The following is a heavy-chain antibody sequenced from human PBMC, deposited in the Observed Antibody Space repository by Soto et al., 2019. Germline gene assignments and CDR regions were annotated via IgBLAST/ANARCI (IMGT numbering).Heavy chain of an antibody. J-gene: IGHJ6*02. CDR1: GFTFSSYG. CDR2: IWYDGSNK. Sequence: GGSLRLSCAASGFTFSSYGMHWVRQAPGKGLAWVAVIWYDGSNKYYADSVKGRFTISRDNSKNTLYLPMNSLRAEDTAVYYWARGTLGDFWSGYRLRYYYGMDVWGQGTTVTVSS. CDR3: ARGTLGDFWSGYRLRYYYGMDV. V-gene: IGHV3-33*01. D-gene: IGHD3-3*01.